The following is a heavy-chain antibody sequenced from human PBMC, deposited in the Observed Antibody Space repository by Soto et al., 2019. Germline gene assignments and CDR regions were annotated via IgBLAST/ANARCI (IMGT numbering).Heavy chain of an antibody. J-gene: IGHJ3*02. V-gene: IGHV3-23*01. D-gene: IGHD3-3*01. CDR3: AKDHYDDFWSCYYGPPDAFDI. CDR1: GFTFSSYA. Sequence: EVQLLESGGGLVQPGGSLRLSCAASGFTFSSYAMSWVRQAPGKGLEWVSAISGSGGSTYYADSVKGRFTISRDNSKNTLYLQMNSLRAEDTAVYYCAKDHYDDFWSCYYGPPDAFDIWGQGTMVTVSS. CDR2: ISGSGGST.